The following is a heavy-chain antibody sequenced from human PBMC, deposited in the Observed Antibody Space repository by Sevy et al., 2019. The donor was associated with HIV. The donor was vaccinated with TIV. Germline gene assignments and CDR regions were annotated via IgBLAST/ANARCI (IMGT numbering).Heavy chain of an antibody. V-gene: IGHV4-39*01. CDR1: GGSISSSSYY. CDR2: IYYSGST. Sequence: SETLSLTCTVSGGSISSSSYYWGWIRQPPGKGLEWIGSIYYSGSTYYNPSLKSRVTISVDTSKNQFSLKLSSVTAADTAVYYCARLYSSGSKKNYLFDYWGQGTLVTVSS. D-gene: IGHD6-19*01. J-gene: IGHJ4*02. CDR3: ARLYSSGSKKNYLFDY.